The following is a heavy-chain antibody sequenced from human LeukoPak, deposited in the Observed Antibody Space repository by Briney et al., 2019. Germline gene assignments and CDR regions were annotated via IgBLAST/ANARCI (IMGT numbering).Heavy chain of an antibody. D-gene: IGHD6-13*01. J-gene: IGHJ4*02. CDR3: ARVISSSWYHHDY. CDR2: ISTYNGNT. CDR1: GYTFTGYY. Sequence: GASVKVSCKASGYTFTGYYMHWVRQAPGQGLEWMGWISTYNGNTNYAQKFQGRVAMTTDTSTSTAYMELRSLRSDDTAIYYCARVISSSWYHHDYWGQGTLVTVSS. V-gene: IGHV1-18*04.